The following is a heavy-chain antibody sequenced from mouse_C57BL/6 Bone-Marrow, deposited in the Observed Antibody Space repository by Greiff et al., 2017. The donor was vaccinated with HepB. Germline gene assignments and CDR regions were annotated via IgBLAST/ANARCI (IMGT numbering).Heavy chain of an antibody. D-gene: IGHD2-4*01. V-gene: IGHV1-55*01. CDR2: IYPGSGST. Sequence: QVQLKQPGAELVKPGASVKMSCKASGYTFTSYWITWVKQRPGQGLEWIGDIYPGSGSTNYNEKFKSKATLTVDTSSSTAYMQLSSLTSEDSAVYYCASEGYDYPWAWFAYWGQGTLVTVSA. J-gene: IGHJ3*01. CDR3: ASEGYDYPWAWFAY. CDR1: GYTFTSYW.